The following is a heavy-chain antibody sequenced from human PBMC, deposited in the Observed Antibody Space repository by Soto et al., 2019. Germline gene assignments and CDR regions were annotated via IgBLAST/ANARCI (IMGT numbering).Heavy chain of an antibody. V-gene: IGHV4-31*03. CDR2: IYYSGST. D-gene: IGHD6-13*01. CDR1: GGSISSGGYY. J-gene: IGHJ5*02. CDR3: ARSSSSYFYNWFDP. Sequence: ASETLSLTCTVSGGSISSGGYYWSWIRQHPGKGLEWIGYIYYSGSTYYNPSLKSRVTISVDKSKNQFSLKLSSVTAADTAVYYCARSSSSYFYNWFDPWGQGTLVTVSS.